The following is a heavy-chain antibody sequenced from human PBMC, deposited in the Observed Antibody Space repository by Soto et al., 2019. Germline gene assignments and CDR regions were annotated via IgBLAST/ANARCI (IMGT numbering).Heavy chain of an antibody. Sequence: LQTLSLTCAISGDSVSSNSAAWYWIRQSPSRGLEWLGRTYYRSKWYNDYAVSVKSRITINPDTSKNQFSLQLNSVTPEDTAVYYCARDRWLVYHYYYGMDVWGQGTTVTVSS. J-gene: IGHJ6*02. D-gene: IGHD6-19*01. CDR2: TYYRSKWYN. V-gene: IGHV6-1*01. CDR1: GDSVSSNSAA. CDR3: ARDRWLVYHYYYGMDV.